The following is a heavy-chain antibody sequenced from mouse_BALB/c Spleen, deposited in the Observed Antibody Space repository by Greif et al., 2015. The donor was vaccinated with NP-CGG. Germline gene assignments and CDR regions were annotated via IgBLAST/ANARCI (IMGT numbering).Heavy chain of an antibody. CDR2: IDPANGNT. J-gene: IGHJ2*01. V-gene: IGHV14-3*02. Sequence: EVKLMESGAELVKPGASVKLSCTAYDFNIKDTYMHWVKQRPEQGLEWIGRIDPANGNTKYDPKFQGKATITADTSSNTAYLQLSSLTSEDTAVYYCARDGNYARYYFDYWGQGTTLTVSS. CDR1: DFNIKDTY. D-gene: IGHD2-1*01. CDR3: ARDGNYARYYFDY.